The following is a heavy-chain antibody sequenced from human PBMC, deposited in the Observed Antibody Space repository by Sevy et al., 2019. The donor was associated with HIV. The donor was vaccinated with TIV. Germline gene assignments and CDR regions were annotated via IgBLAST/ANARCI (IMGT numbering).Heavy chain of an antibody. D-gene: IGHD3-22*01. CDR1: GYNFDNYW. Sequence: GESLKISCKGSGYNFDNYWICWVRQMAGKGLEWMGIIYPGDSDTRYSPSFQGQVTISADKSISTAYLQWSSLKASDTAMYYCARQTSYYDSSGSRYFQHWGQGTLLTVSS. V-gene: IGHV5-51*01. CDR3: ARQTSYYDSSGSRYFQH. J-gene: IGHJ1*01. CDR2: IYPGDSDT.